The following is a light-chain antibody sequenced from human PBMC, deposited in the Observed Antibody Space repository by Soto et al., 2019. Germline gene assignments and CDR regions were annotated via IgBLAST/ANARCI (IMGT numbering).Light chain of an antibody. Sequence: EIVLTQSPATLSLSPGERATLSCRASQSVNSYLTWFQQKPGQAPRLLIFDASDRPTDIPARFSGSGSGTDFTLTISSLEPEDFAVYYCQQRGNWPITFGQGTRLEIK. J-gene: IGKJ5*01. CDR2: DAS. CDR3: QQRGNWPIT. CDR1: QSVNSY. V-gene: IGKV3-11*01.